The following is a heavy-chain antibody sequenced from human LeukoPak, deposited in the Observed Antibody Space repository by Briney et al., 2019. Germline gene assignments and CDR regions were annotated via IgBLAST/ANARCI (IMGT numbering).Heavy chain of an antibody. V-gene: IGHV3-7*01. CDR3: ASQKGGSDAFDI. Sequence: PGGSLRLSCAASGFTFSSYWMSWVRQAPGKGLEWVANIKQDGSEKYYVDSVKGRFTISRDNAKNSLYLQMNSLRAEDTAVCYCASQKGGSDAFDIWGQGTMVTVSS. D-gene: IGHD1-26*01. J-gene: IGHJ3*02. CDR2: IKQDGSEK. CDR1: GFTFSSYW.